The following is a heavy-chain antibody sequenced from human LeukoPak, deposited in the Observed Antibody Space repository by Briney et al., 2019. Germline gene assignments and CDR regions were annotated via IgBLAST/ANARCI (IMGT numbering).Heavy chain of an antibody. CDR3: ARDLVTVTKGFDI. J-gene: IGHJ3*02. CDR2: IYYSGST. V-gene: IGHV4-31*03. D-gene: IGHD4-17*01. CDR1: GGSISSGGYY. Sequence: SQALSLTCTVSGGSISSGGYYWSWIRQHPGKGLEWIGYIYYSGSTYYNPSLKSRVTISIDTSKNQFSLKLTSVTAADTAVYYCARDLVTVTKGFDIWGQGTMVSVSS.